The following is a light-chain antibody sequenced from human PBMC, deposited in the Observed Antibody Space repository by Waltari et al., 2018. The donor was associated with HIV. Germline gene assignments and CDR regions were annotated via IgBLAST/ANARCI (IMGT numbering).Light chain of an antibody. CDR2: AAS. CDR3: QKCTSAPLT. V-gene: IGKV1-27*01. J-gene: IGKJ3*01. Sequence: DIQMTQSPSSLSASVGDRVTITCRASQGIGNRLAWYQHKPGKVPKLLIYAASTLQSGVPSRFSGSGSGTDFSLTISSLQPEDVATYYCQKCTSAPLTYGPGTRVDIE. CDR1: QGIGNR.